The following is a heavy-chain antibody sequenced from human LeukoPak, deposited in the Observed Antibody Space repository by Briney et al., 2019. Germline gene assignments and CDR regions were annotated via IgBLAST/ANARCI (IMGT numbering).Heavy chain of an antibody. D-gene: IGHD3-10*01. J-gene: IGHJ4*02. V-gene: IGHV1-8*01. Sequence: ASVKVSCQASGYTFTTYDIHWVRQATGQGLEWMRWMNPHSGNTGYAPKFQDRITLTRVTSISTAYMELSSLTSEDTAVYYCARSPFPGDYWGQGTLVTVSS. CDR3: ARSPFPGDY. CDR1: GYTFTTYD. CDR2: MNPHSGNT.